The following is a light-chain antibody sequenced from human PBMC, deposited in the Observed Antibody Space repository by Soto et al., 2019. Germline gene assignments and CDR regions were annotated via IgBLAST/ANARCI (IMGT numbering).Light chain of an antibody. CDR1: QNINIY. CDR2: TAP. J-gene: IGKJ2*01. CDR3: QQSHSYPHS. Sequence: DIQMTQSPSSLSASVGDRVSITCRASQNINIYLNWYQQRPGKAPKLLITTAPTFQSGVPSRFSGSGSGTDFTLTISGLQPEDSATYYCQQSHSYPHSFGQGTKVDI. V-gene: IGKV1-39*01.